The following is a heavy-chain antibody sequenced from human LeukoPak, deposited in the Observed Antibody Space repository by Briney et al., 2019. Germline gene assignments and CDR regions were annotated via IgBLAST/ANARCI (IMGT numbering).Heavy chain of an antibody. CDR1: GYTFTGYY. CDR2: INPNSVGT. CDR3: ARDRFYAQYSAYDGSNSYFDF. V-gene: IGHV1-2*02. J-gene: IGHJ4*02. Sequence: ASLKVSCKASGYTFTGYYMHWVRPAPGQGLEWMGWINPNSVGTNYAQKFQGRVTMTRDTSISSAYMELGRLRSDDTAVYYCARDRFYAQYSAYDGSNSYFDFWGQGTLVTVCS. D-gene: IGHD5-12*01.